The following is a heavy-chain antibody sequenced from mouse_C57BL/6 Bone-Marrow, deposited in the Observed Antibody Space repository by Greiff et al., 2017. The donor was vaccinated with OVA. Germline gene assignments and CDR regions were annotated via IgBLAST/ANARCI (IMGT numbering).Heavy chain of an antibody. V-gene: IGHV14-4*01. J-gene: IGHJ2*01. CDR2: IDPENGDT. CDR1: GFNIKDDY. Sequence: EVQLQQSGAELVRPGASVKLSCTASGFNIKDDYMHWVKQRPEQGLEWIGWIDPENGDTEYASKFQGKATITADTSSNTAYLQLSSLTSEATAVYYCTTDGYYWDPSYFDYWGQGTTRTVSS. CDR3: TTDGYYWDPSYFDY. D-gene: IGHD2-3*01.